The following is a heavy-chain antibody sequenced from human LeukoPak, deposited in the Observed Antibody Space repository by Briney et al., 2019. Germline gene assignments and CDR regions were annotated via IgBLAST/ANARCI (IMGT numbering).Heavy chain of an antibody. CDR3: ASPASAEVVTPPDY. D-gene: IGHD4-23*01. J-gene: IGHJ4*02. CDR2: ISYDGSNK. CDR1: GFTFSSYA. Sequence: TGRSLRLSCAASGFTFSSYAMHWVRQAPGKGLEWVAVISYDGSNKYYADSVKGRFTISRDNSKNTLYLQMNSLRAEDTAVYYCASPASAEVVTPPDYWGQGTLVTVSP. V-gene: IGHV3-30*04.